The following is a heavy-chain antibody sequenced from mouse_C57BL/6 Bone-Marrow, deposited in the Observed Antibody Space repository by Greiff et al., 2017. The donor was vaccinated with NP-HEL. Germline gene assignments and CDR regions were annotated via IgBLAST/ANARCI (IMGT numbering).Heavy chain of an antibody. CDR3: ARDSGYAFDY. Sequence: VQLQQPGTELVKPGASVKLSCKTSGYTFTNYWMHWVKQRPGQGLVWIGNIDPGNGGTNYNEKFKNKATLTVDKSSYTAYMHLSSLTSEDSAVYYCARDSGYAFDYWGQGTTLTVSS. CDR1: GYTFTNYW. J-gene: IGHJ2*01. CDR2: IDPGNGGT. D-gene: IGHD3-2*02. V-gene: IGHV1-53*01.